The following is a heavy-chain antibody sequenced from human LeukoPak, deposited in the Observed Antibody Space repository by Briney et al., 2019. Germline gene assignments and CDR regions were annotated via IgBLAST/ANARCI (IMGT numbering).Heavy chain of an antibody. CDR1: GFTFSSYW. V-gene: IGHV3-7*03. Sequence: PGGSLRLSCAASGFTFSSYWMSWVRQAPGKGLEWVANIKQDGSEKYYVDSVKGRFTISRDNAKNSLYLQMNSLRAEDTAVYYCARDSPAYCSSTSCYKVDYYYGMDVWGQGTTVTVSS. D-gene: IGHD2-2*02. J-gene: IGHJ6*02. CDR3: ARDSPAYCSSTSCYKVDYYYGMDV. CDR2: IKQDGSEK.